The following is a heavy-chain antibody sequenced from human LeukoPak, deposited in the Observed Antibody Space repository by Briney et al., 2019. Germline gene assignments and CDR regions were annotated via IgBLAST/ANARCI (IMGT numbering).Heavy chain of an antibody. Sequence: GGSLRLSCAASGFTFSSYAMSWVRQAPGKGLEWVSAISGSGGSTYYADSVKGRFTISRDNSKNTLYLQMNSLRSEDTAVYYCARDGVVKDFWSGYYTPNFDYWGQGTLVTVSS. J-gene: IGHJ4*02. CDR1: GFTFSSYA. CDR3: ARDGVVKDFWSGYYTPNFDY. V-gene: IGHV3-23*01. CDR2: ISGSGGST. D-gene: IGHD3-3*01.